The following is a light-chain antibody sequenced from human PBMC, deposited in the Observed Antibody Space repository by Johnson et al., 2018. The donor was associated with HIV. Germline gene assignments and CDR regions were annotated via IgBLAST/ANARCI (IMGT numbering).Light chain of an antibody. Sequence: QSVLTQPPSVSAAPGQKVTISCSGSSSNIGNNYVSWYQQLPGTAPKLLIYDNNKRPSGIPDRFSASKSGTSATLGITGLQTGDEANYYCGTWDGGLSVYVFGTGTEVTVL. CDR3: GTWDGGLSVYV. V-gene: IGLV1-51*01. J-gene: IGLJ1*01. CDR2: DNN. CDR1: SSNIGNNY.